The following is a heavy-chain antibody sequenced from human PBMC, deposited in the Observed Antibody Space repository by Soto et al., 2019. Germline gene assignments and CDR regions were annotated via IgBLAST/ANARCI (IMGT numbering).Heavy chain of an antibody. V-gene: IGHV4-30-2*01. Sequence: QLQLQESGSGLVKPSQTLSLTCVVCGDSISSGGYSWNWIRQPPGKGLEWIGHTYHSGGTLYNPSLDSRVTISVDKSKNQFSLRLTSVTAADTAVYYCARDSLSGYYFDYWGQGTLVTVSS. D-gene: IGHD3-22*01. CDR2: TYHSGGT. CDR3: ARDSLSGYYFDY. J-gene: IGHJ4*02. CDR1: GDSISSGGYS.